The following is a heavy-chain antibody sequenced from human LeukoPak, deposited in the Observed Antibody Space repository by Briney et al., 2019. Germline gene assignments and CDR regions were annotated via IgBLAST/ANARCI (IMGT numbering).Heavy chain of an antibody. CDR2: IRSKANSYAT. CDR1: GFTFSGSA. CDR3: TRPFSEYGDDY. J-gene: IGHJ4*02. V-gene: IGHV3-73*01. D-gene: IGHD4-17*01. Sequence: GGSLRLSCAASGFTFSGSAMHWVRQASGKGLEWVGRIRSKANSYATAYAASVKGKFTISRDDSKNTAYLQMNSLKTEDTAVYYCTRPFSEYGDDYWGQGTLVTVSS.